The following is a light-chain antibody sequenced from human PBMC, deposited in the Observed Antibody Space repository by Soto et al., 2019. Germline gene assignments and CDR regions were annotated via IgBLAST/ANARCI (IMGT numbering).Light chain of an antibody. Sequence: QSLLTQPPSASETPGQTVSISCPGSNSNIASNTVNWYQHLPGTAPKLLIYYNNQRPSGVPDRFSGSKSGTSASLAISGLQSEDESDYYCAAWDDTLKRYVFGTGTKVTVL. J-gene: IGLJ1*01. CDR2: YNN. V-gene: IGLV1-44*01. CDR1: NSNIASNT. CDR3: AAWDDTLKRYV.